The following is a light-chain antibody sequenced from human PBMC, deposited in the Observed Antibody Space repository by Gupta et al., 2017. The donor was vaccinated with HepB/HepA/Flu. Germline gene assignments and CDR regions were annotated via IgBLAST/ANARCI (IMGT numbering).Light chain of an antibody. Sequence: DIQMTQSPSSLSASVGDRVTITCRPSQSISIYLNWYQQKVGKAPKLLTFGGSDLQSGVPSRFSGSRSGTDFTLTISSLQPEDFATYYCQQTYSAPTTFGQGTKLEIK. J-gene: IGKJ2*01. CDR1: QSISIY. CDR3: QQTYSAPTT. CDR2: GGS. V-gene: IGKV1-39*01.